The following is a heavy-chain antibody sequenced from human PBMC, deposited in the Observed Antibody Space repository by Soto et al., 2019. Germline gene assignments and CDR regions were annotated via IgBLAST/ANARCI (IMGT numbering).Heavy chain of an antibody. Sequence: GGSLRLSCAASGFTFSSYGMHWVRQAPGKGLEWVAVIWYDGSNKYYADSVKGRFTISRDNSKNTLYLQMNSLRAEDTAVYYCAGGRSSGSLNYYYYGMDVWGQGTTVTVSS. J-gene: IGHJ6*02. CDR1: GFTFSSYG. V-gene: IGHV3-33*01. CDR2: IWYDGSNK. CDR3: AGGRSSGSLNYYYYGMDV. D-gene: IGHD6-19*01.